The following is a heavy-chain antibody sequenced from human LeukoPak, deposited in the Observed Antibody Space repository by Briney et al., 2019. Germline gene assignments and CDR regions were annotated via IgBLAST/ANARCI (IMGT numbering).Heavy chain of an antibody. J-gene: IGHJ1*01. CDR3: ACTGTTGIIYAKYFQH. V-gene: IGHV4-4*07. CDR2: IYTSGST. Sequence: SETLSLTCTVSGGSISSYYWSWIRQPAGKGLEWIGRIYTSGSTNYNPSLKSRVSTSVDTSKSQFSLKLSSVTAADTAVYYCACTGTTGIIYAKYFQHWGQGTLVTVSS. CDR1: GGSISSYY. D-gene: IGHD1-1*01.